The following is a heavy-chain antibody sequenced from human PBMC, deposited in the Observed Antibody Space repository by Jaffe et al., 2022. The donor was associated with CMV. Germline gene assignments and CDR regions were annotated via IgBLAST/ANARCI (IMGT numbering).Heavy chain of an antibody. D-gene: IGHD3-10*01. J-gene: IGHJ4*02. Sequence: QVQLQESGPGLVKPSETLSLTCTVSGGSISTYSWSWIRQPPGKGLEWIGSIYFIGSTNYNPSLKSRVTISVDTSKTQFSLKLSSVTAADTAVYYCARHAYGMSQLDYWGQGTLVTVSS. V-gene: IGHV4-59*01. CDR3: ARHAYGMSQLDY. CDR1: GGSISTYS. CDR2: IYFIGST.